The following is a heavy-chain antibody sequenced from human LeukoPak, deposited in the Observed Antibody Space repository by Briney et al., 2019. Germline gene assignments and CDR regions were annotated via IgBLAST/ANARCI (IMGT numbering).Heavy chain of an antibody. Sequence: SETLSLTCTVSGGSISSSSYYWGWIRQPPGKGLEWIGSIYYSGSTYYNPSLKSRVTISVDTSKNQFSLKLSSVTAADTAVYYCARDRRGYSYGFVWGQGTLVTVSS. CDR3: ARDRRGYSYGFV. CDR1: GGSISSSSYY. D-gene: IGHD5-18*01. V-gene: IGHV4-39*07. CDR2: IYYSGST. J-gene: IGHJ4*02.